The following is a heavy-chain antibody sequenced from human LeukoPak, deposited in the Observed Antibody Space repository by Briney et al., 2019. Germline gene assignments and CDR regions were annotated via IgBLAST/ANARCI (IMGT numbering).Heavy chain of an antibody. CDR2: IYYSGST. V-gene: IGHV4-39*01. J-gene: IGHJ4*02. D-gene: IGHD6-13*01. Sequence: SGTLSLTCTVAGGSISSSSYYWGWIRQPPGKGLEWIGSIYYSGSTYYNPSLKSRVTISVDTSKNQFSLKLSSVTAADTAVYYCATISLIAPAGTWGQGTLVTVSS. CDR3: ATISLIAPAGT. CDR1: GGSISSSSYY.